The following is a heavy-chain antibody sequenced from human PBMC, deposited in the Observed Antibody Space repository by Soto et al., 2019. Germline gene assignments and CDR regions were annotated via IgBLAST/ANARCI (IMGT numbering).Heavy chain of an antibody. CDR2: INPNNGGT. Sequence: QEQLVQSGAEVKKPGASVKVSCKASGYTFTGYYMHWVRQAPGQGLEWMGWINPNNGGTNYAQKFQGRVTVTRYTSTSTDYIELRRLTTDDTAVYYCARSLAEGYCTSDGCYTRPLYGMDVWGQGTTVTVSS. D-gene: IGHD2-2*02. V-gene: IGHV1-2*02. CDR3: ARSLAEGYCTSDGCYTRPLYGMDV. J-gene: IGHJ6*02. CDR1: GYTFTGYY.